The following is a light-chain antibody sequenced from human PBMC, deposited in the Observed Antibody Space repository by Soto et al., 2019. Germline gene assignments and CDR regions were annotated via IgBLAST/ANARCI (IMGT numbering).Light chain of an antibody. J-gene: IGLJ1*01. V-gene: IGLV2-14*01. CDR3: SSYTAVSTYV. Sequence: QSALTQPASVSGSPGQSITIACTGTSSDIGGYNFVSWYQQHPGKAPKLLIYDVGNRPSGVSNRFSGSKSGNTASLAISGLQSEGEAHYYCSSYTAVSTYVFGTWTKVTVL. CDR1: SSDIGGYNF. CDR2: DVG.